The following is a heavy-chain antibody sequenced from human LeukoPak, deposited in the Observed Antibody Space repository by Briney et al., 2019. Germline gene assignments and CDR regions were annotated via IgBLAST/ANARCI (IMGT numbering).Heavy chain of an antibody. CDR1: GYTLTELP. V-gene: IGHV1-24*01. CDR2: FDPEDGET. CDR3: ATGFEPTRQKVRGVIIPFDY. J-gene: IGHJ4*02. Sequence: ASVKVSCKVSGYTLTELPMHWVRQAPGKGLEWMGGFDPEDGETIYAQKFQGRVTMTEDTSTDTAYMELSSLRSEDTAVYYCATGFEPTRQKVRGVIIPFDYWGQGTLVTVSS. D-gene: IGHD3-10*01.